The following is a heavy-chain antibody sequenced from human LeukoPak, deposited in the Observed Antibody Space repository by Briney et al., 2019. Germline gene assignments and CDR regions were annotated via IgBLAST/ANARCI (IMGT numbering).Heavy chain of an antibody. CDR2: ISSSGSTI. CDR1: GFPFSSYS. D-gene: IGHD3-10*02. CDR3: AELGITMIGGV. Sequence: GGSLRLSCAASGFPFSSYSMNWVRQAPGRGLEGVSYISSSGSTIYYGDSVKGRFTISRDNAKNSLYLQMNSLRAEDTAVYYCAELGITMIGGVWGKGTTVTISS. V-gene: IGHV3-48*04. J-gene: IGHJ6*04.